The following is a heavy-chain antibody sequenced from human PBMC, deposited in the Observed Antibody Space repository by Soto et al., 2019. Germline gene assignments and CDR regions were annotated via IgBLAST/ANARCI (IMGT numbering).Heavy chain of an antibody. D-gene: IGHD6-6*01. Sequence: EVQLVESGGGLVKPGGSLRLSCAASGFTFSSYSMNWVRQAPGKGLEWVSSISSSRSYIYYADSVKGRFTISRDNAKNSLYLQMNSLRAEDTAVYYCARDSRIAARPFDYWGQGTLVTVSS. CDR2: ISSSRSYI. V-gene: IGHV3-21*01. J-gene: IGHJ4*02. CDR3: ARDSRIAARPFDY. CDR1: GFTFSSYS.